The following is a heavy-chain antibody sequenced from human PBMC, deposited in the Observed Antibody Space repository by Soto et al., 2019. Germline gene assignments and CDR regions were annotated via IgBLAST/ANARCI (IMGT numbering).Heavy chain of an antibody. J-gene: IGHJ4*02. V-gene: IGHV4-4*07. CDR3: ARDSGDYQGFDY. Sequence: QVQLQESGPGLVKPSETLSLTCTVSGGSISSYYWSWIRQPAGKGLEWIGRIYTSGSTNYNPCLTSRLTVSLDTSKNQFSLRVSSVTAADTAVYYCARDSGDYQGFDYWGQGTLVTVSS. CDR2: IYTSGST. CDR1: GGSISSYY. D-gene: IGHD4-17*01.